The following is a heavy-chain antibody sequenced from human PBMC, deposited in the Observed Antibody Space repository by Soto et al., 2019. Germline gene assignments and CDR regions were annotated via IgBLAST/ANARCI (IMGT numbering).Heavy chain of an antibody. J-gene: IGHJ5*02. CDR1: GYTLTELS. CDR3: ATIRSTIFGVVPRWFDP. D-gene: IGHD3-3*01. CDR2: FDPEDGET. V-gene: IGHV1-24*01. Sequence: AASVKVSCKVSGYTLTELSMHWVRQAPGKGLEWMGGFDPEDGETIYAQKFQGRVTMTEDTSTDTAYMELSSLRSEDTAVYYCATIRSTIFGVVPRWFDPWGQGTLVTVSS.